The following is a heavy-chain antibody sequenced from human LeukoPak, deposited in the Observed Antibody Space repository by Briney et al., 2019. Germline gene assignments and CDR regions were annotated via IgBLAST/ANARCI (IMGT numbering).Heavy chain of an antibody. CDR1: GFTVISNP. Sequence: PGGSLRLSCAVSGFTVISNPMSWVRQAPGKGLERGSVFYSGFTTSYAASVKDRFTISRDTFRNTLYLQMNSLRAEDTAIYYCTRAPRGGYYFDYWGQGTLVTVSS. CDR2: FYSGFTT. J-gene: IGHJ4*02. V-gene: IGHV3-66*01. D-gene: IGHD3-3*01. CDR3: TRAPRGGYYFDY.